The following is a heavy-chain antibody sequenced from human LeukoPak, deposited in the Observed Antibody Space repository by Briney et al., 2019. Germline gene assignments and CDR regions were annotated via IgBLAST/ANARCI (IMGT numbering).Heavy chain of an antibody. D-gene: IGHD3-3*01. V-gene: IGHV4-59*01. CDR2: IYYSGST. Sequence: SETLSLTCTVSGGSISSYYWSWIRQPPGKGLEWIGYIYYSGSTNYNPSLKSRVTISVDTSKNQFSLKLSSVTAADTAVYYCARGYVLRFLYYYMDVWGKGTTVTVSS. J-gene: IGHJ6*03. CDR1: GGSISSYY. CDR3: ARGYVLRFLYYYMDV.